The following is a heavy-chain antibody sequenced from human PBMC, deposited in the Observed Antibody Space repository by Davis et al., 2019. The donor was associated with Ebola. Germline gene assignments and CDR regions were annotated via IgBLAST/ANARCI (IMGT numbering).Heavy chain of an antibody. CDR3: ARTTKTSISDSGLGYNYLGP. V-gene: IGHV4-34*01. J-gene: IGHJ5*02. D-gene: IGHD1-1*01. CDR2: ISHGGYI. CDR1: GESFTDYF. Sequence: SETLSLTCAVYGESFTDYFWSWIRQLPGKGLEWIGEISHGGYINYNPSLKSRVTMSVDTSKNQVSLDLDSVTAADTAVYYCARTTKTSISDSGLGYNYLGPWGQGTLVAVSS.